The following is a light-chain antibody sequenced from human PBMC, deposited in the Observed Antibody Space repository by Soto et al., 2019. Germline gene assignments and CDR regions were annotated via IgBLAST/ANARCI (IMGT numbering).Light chain of an antibody. CDR1: QTVSNNY. CDR2: GAS. V-gene: IGKV3-20*01. J-gene: IGKJ1*01. CDR3: QQYISSPLT. Sequence: EIVLRQYPGTLSLSPGERATLSCRASQTVSNNYLAWYQQKPGQAPRLVIYGASNRATGIPDRFSASGSGTDFTLTISRLEPEDFAVYYCQQYISSPLTFGRGTKVDIK.